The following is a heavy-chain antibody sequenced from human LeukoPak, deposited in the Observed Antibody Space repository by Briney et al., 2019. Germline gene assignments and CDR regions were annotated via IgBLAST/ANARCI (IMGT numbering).Heavy chain of an antibody. CDR1: GGSFSSYY. D-gene: IGHD3-22*01. CDR3: ARDSAGYDSSVDGSDY. V-gene: IGHV4-4*07. J-gene: IGHJ4*02. CDR2: IYTSGST. Sequence: PSETLSLTCAVYGGSFSSYYWSWIRQPAGKGLEWIGRIYTSGSTNYNPSLKSRVTMSVDTSKNQFSLKLSSVTAADTAVYYCARDSAGYDSSVDGSDYWGQGTLVTVSS.